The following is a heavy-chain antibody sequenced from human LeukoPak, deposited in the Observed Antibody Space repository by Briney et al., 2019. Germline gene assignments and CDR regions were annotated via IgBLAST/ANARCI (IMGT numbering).Heavy chain of an antibody. J-gene: IGHJ5*02. CDR2: IWYDGSNK. V-gene: IGHV3-33*01. CDR3: ARVGSSSSGGNWFDP. D-gene: IGHD6-6*01. CDR1: GFTFSSYG. Sequence: PGGSLRLSCAASGFTFSSYGMHWVRQAPGKGLEWVAVIWYDGSNKYYADSVKGRFTISRDNSENTLYLQMNSLRAEDTAVYYCARVGSSSSGGNWFDPWGQGTLVTVSS.